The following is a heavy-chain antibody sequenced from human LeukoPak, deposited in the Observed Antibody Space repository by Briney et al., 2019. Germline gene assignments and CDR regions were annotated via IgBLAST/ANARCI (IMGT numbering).Heavy chain of an antibody. V-gene: IGHV3-48*03. CDR1: EFAFSAYE. Sequence: GGSLRLSCLASEFAFSAYEMNWVRQAPGKGLEWVSYIAGSDTTTYYADSVKGRFTIFRDNAKNSLYLQMNSLRAEDTALYYCTTLGYHLDSWGQGTLVTVSS. J-gene: IGHJ4*02. D-gene: IGHD5-12*01. CDR3: TTLGYHLDS. CDR2: IAGSDTTT.